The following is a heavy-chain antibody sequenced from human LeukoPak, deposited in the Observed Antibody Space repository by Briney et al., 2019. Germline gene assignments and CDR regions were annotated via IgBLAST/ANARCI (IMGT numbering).Heavy chain of an antibody. Sequence: ASVKVSCKASGYTFTSFGITWVRQAPGQGLEWMGWISAYNGNTNYAQNVQGRVTMTTDTSTTTAYMELTSLRSDDTAMYYCGRAPDRYDIWSGLYLHHWGQGTLVTVSS. CDR3: GRAPDRYDIWSGLYLHH. V-gene: IGHV1-18*01. J-gene: IGHJ1*01. CDR2: ISAYNGNT. CDR1: GYTFTSFG. D-gene: IGHD3-3*01.